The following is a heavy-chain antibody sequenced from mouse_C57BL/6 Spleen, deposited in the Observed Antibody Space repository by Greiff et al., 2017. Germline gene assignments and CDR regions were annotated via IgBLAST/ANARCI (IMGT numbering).Heavy chain of an antibody. Sequence: EVQVVESEGGLVQPGSSMKLSCTASGFTFSDYYMAWVRQVPEKGLEWVANINYDGSSTYYLDSLKSRFIISRDNAKNILYLQMSSLKSEDTATYYCARDRPPYYGSSYWYFDVWGTGTTVTVSS. V-gene: IGHV5-16*01. J-gene: IGHJ1*03. D-gene: IGHD1-1*01. CDR1: GFTFSDYY. CDR2: INYDGSST. CDR3: ARDRPPYYGSSYWYFDV.